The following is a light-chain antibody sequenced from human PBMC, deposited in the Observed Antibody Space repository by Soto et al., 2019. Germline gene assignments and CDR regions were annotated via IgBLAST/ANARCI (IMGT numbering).Light chain of an antibody. J-gene: IGKJ1*01. CDR1: QSLLQSNGYNY. Sequence: DIVMTQSPLSLPVTPGEPASISCRSSQSLLQSNGYNYLDWYLQKTGQSPQLLIYLGSNRASGVPDRFSGSGSGTDFTLKISRVEAEDVGVYYCMQALQTPPTFGQGTKVEIK. CDR2: LGS. CDR3: MQALQTPPT. V-gene: IGKV2-28*01.